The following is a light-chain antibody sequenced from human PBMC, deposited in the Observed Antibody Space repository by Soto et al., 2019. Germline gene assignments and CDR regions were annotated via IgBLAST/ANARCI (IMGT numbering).Light chain of an antibody. CDR3: QHYNSYSEA. CDR2: KAS. J-gene: IGKJ1*01. CDR1: QTISSL. Sequence: DIQMTQSPSSLPASVGDRVTITCRAGQTISSLLNWYQQKPGKAPKLLIYKASTLKSGVPSRFSGSGSGTEFTLTISSLQPDDFATYYCQHYNSYSEAFGQGTKVDIK. V-gene: IGKV1-5*03.